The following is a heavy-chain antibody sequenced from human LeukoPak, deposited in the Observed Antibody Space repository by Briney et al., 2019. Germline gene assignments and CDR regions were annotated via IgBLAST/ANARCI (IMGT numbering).Heavy chain of an antibody. CDR3: ARGAPYYYGSGSYSVGGYYYYMDV. Sequence: ASVKVSCKASGGTFSSYAISWVRQAPGQGLKWMGGIIPIFGTANYAQKFQGRVTITADESTSTAYMELSSLRSEDTAVYYCARGAPYYYGSGSYSVGGYYYYMDVWGKGTTVTISS. V-gene: IGHV1-69*13. CDR2: IIPIFGTA. J-gene: IGHJ6*03. CDR1: GGTFSSYA. D-gene: IGHD3-10*01.